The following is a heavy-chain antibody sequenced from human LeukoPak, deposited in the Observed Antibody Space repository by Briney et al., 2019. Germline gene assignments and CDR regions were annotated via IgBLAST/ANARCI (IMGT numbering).Heavy chain of an antibody. D-gene: IGHD1-14*01. Sequence: GGSLRLSCAGSGFTFGGYGMHWFRQTPGKGLEWVAVIAYDGSRAFYADSVKGRFTISRDNSKNTMSVQMDDLRAEDTAVYYCSRYNNDHFDSWGQGTLVTVSS. CDR3: SRYNNDHFDS. V-gene: IGHV3-33*01. J-gene: IGHJ4*02. CDR2: IAYDGSRA. CDR1: GFTFGGYG.